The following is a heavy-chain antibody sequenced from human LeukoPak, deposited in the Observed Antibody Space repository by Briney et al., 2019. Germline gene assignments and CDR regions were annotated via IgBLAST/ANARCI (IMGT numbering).Heavy chain of an antibody. CDR2: ISGSGGST. D-gene: IGHD5-18*01. Sequence: GGSLRLSCAASGFTFSSYAMSWVRQAPGKGLEWVSAISGSGGSTYYADAVKGRFTISRDNSENTLYLQMNSLRVEDTAVYYCAKGLGTAMVTPVYWGQGTLVTVSS. CDR1: GFTFSSYA. CDR3: AKGLGTAMVTPVY. V-gene: IGHV3-23*01. J-gene: IGHJ4*02.